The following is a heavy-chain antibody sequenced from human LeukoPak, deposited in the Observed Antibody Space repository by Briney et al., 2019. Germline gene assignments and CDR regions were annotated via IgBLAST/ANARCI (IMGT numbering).Heavy chain of an antibody. CDR1: GGSISSYY. J-gene: IGHJ6*03. V-gene: IGHV4-59*12. CDR3: ARVPSGYYMDV. CDR2: IYYSGST. Sequence: SETLSLTCTVSGGSISSYYWSWIRQPPGKGLEWIGYIYYSGSTNYNPSLKSRVTISVDTSKNQFSLKLSSVTAADTAVYYCARVPSGYYMDVWGKGTTVTLSS.